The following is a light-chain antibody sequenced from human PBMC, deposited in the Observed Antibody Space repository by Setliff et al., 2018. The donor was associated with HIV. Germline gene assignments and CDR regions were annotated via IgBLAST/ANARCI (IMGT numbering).Light chain of an antibody. J-gene: IGLJ1*01. CDR1: RSDVGTYNL. CDR2: EVS. CDR3: CSYVGASIYV. V-gene: IGLV2-23*02. Sequence: QSVLTQPASVSGSPGQSITISCTGTRSDVGTYNLVSCYQQHPGKVPKLTIYEVSKRPSGVSNRFSGSKSDNTASLTISGLPAEDEADYYCCSYVGASIYVFGTGTKV.